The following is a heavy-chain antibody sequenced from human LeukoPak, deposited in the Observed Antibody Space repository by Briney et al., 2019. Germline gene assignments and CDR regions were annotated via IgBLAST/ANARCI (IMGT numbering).Heavy chain of an antibody. V-gene: IGHV5-51*01. CDR3: ARRPYYYDSSGYSLDY. CDR1: GYSFTSYW. CDR2: IYPGDSDT. D-gene: IGHD3-22*01. J-gene: IGHJ4*02. Sequence: GESLKISCKGSGYSFTSYWIGWVRQMPRKGLEWMGIIYPGDSDTRYSPSFQGQVTISADKSISTAYLQWSSLKASDTAMYYCARRPYYYDSSGYSLDYWGQGTLVTVSS.